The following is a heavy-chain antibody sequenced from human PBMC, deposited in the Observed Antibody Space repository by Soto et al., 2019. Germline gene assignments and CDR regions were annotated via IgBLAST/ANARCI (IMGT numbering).Heavy chain of an antibody. Sequence: SVKVSCKASGGTFSSYAISWVRQAPGQGLEWMGGIIPIFGTANYAQKFQGRVTITADESTSTAYMELSSLRSEDTAVYYCARAILFGVWQLPMDVWGQGTTVTVSS. D-gene: IGHD3-16*01. J-gene: IGHJ6*02. CDR3: ARAILFGVWQLPMDV. CDR1: GGTFSSYA. CDR2: IIPIFGTA. V-gene: IGHV1-69*13.